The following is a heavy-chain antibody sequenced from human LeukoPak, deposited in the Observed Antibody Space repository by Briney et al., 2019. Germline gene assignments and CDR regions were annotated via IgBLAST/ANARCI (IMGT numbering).Heavy chain of an antibody. Sequence: ASVKVSCKASGYTFTSYDINWVRQATGQGLEWMGWMNPNSGNTGYAQKFQGRVTITRNTSISTAYMELSSLRSEDTAVYYCASWGIAAADSDYWGQGTLVTVSS. V-gene: IGHV1-8*01. J-gene: IGHJ4*02. D-gene: IGHD6-13*01. CDR1: GYTFTSYD. CDR2: MNPNSGNT. CDR3: ASWGIAAADSDY.